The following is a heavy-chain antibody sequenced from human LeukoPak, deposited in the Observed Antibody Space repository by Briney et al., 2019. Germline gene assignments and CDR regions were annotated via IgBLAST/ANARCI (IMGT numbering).Heavy chain of an antibody. J-gene: IGHJ4*02. CDR3: ARGGGKQQLAFYFDY. Sequence: GASVTVSFKASGFTFTMYYMHWVRQAPGQGREWMGIINPSGGSTSYAQKFQGRVTMTRDMSTSTVYMELSSLRSEDTAVYYCARGGGKQQLAFYFDYWGQGTLVTVSS. D-gene: IGHD6-13*01. CDR1: GFTFTMYY. CDR2: INPSGGST. V-gene: IGHV1-46*01.